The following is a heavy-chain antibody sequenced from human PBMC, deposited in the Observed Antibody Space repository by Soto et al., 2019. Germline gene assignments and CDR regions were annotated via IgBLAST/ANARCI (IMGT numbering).Heavy chain of an antibody. V-gene: IGHV3-23*01. CDR2: ISGSGGST. CDR3: AKNTYDSLTGYYTGYYYCMDV. D-gene: IGHD3-9*01. CDR1: GFTFSSYA. J-gene: IGHJ6*02. Sequence: GGSLRLSCAASGFTFSSYAMSWVRQAPGKGLEWVSAISGSGGSTYYADSVKGRFTISRDNSKNTLYLQMNSLRAEDTAVYYCAKNTYDSLTGYYTGYYYCMDVWGQGTTVTVSS.